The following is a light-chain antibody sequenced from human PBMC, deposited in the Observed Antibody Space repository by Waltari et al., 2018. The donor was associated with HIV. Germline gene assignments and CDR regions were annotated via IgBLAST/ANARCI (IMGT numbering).Light chain of an antibody. Sequence: QSVLTQPPSVSAAPGQKVTISCSGTGSNIGNIYVSWYQQLPGTAPKLLIYDNNKRPSGIPDRFSGSKSGTSATLGITGLQTGDEADYYCGTWDSSLSVRVFGGGTKLTVL. J-gene: IGLJ3*02. CDR1: GSNIGNIY. CDR2: DNN. CDR3: GTWDSSLSVRV. V-gene: IGLV1-51*01.